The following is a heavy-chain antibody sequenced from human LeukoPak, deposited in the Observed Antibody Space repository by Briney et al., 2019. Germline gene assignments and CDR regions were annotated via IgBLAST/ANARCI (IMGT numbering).Heavy chain of an antibody. CDR3: ASGYDILTGYYGGAFDI. D-gene: IGHD3-9*01. J-gene: IGHJ3*02. CDR1: GYSISSGYY. V-gene: IGHV4-38-2*02. CDR2: IYHTGST. Sequence: SETLSLTCTVSGYSISSGYYWGWIRQPPGKGLEWIGDIYHTGSTYYNPSLKSRVTISIDTSKNQFSLKVNSVTAADTAVYYCASGYDILTGYYGGAFDIWGQGTMVTVSS.